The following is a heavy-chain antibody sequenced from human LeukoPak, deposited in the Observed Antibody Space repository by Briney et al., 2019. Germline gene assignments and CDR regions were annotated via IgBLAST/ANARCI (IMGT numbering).Heavy chain of an antibody. Sequence: PGGSLRLSCAASGFTFSDYYMSWIRQAPGKGLEWISYVSSSGSTIYYADSVKGRFTISRDNARNSLYLQMNSLRAEDTAVYYCARERAIASLRPYYFDYWGPGTLVTVSS. CDR2: VSSSGSTI. V-gene: IGHV3-11*01. J-gene: IGHJ4*02. CDR1: GFTFSDYY. CDR3: ARERAIASLRPYYFDY. D-gene: IGHD6-6*01.